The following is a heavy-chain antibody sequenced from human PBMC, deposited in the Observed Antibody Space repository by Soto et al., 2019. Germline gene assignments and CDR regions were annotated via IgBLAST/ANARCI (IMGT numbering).Heavy chain of an antibody. J-gene: IGHJ3*02. CDR3: ARPSYYDSSGYYSDAFDI. CDR2: IYPGDSDT. D-gene: IGHD3-22*01. CDR1: GYSFTSYW. V-gene: IGHV5-51*01. Sequence: GESVKISCKGSGYSFTSYWIGWVRQMPGKGLEWMGIIYPGDSDTRYSPSFQGQVTISADKSISTAYLQWSSLKASDTAMYYCARPSYYDSSGYYSDAFDIWGQGTMVTVSS.